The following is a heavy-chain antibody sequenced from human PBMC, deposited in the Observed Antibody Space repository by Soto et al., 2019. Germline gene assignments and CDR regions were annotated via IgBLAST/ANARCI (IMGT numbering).Heavy chain of an antibody. V-gene: IGHV3-49*03. Sequence: GGSLRLSCTASGFTFGDYAMSWFRQAPGKGLEWVGFIRSKAYGGTTEYAASVKGRFTISRDDSKSIAYLQMNSLKTEDTAVYYCTRVSPLGYCISTSCYGDYYYGMDVWGQGTTVTVPS. CDR2: IRSKAYGGTT. J-gene: IGHJ6*02. CDR1: GFTFGDYA. CDR3: TRVSPLGYCISTSCYGDYYYGMDV. D-gene: IGHD2-2*01.